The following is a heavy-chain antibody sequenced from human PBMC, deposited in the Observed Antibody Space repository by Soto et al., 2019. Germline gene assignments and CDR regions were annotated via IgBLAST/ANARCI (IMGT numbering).Heavy chain of an antibody. CDR3: ARVNPGGSQGPYDNWFDP. CDR1: GFTFSDYY. J-gene: IGHJ5*02. CDR2: ISSSSSYT. D-gene: IGHD2-8*02. Sequence: GGSLRLSCAASGFTFSDYYMSWIRQAPGKGLEWVSYISSSSSYTNYADSVKGRFTISRDNAKNSLYLQMNSLRAEDTAVYYCARVNPGGSQGPYDNWFDPWGQGTLVTVSS. V-gene: IGHV3-11*06.